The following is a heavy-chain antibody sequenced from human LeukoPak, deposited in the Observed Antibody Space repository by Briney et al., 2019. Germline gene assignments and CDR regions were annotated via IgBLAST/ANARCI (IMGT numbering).Heavy chain of an antibody. CDR1: GGSISSGSYY. CDR2: IYTSGST. Sequence: SETLSLTCTVSGGSISSGSYYWSWIRQPAGKGLEWIGRIYTSGSTNYNPSLKSRVTISVDTSKNQFSLKLSSVTAADTAVYYCARARLVGTSGSYYGYYFDYWGQGTLVTVSS. CDR3: ARARLVGTSGSYYGYYFDY. D-gene: IGHD1-26*01. V-gene: IGHV4-61*02. J-gene: IGHJ4*02.